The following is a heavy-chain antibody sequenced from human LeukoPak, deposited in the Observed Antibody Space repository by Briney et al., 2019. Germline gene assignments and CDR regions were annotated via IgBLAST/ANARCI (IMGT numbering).Heavy chain of an antibody. CDR3: ATFHSRSWYLDY. V-gene: IGHV4-59*01. D-gene: IGHD6-13*01. Sequence: SETLSLTCTVSGGSISSYYWSWIRQPPGKGLEWIGYIYYSGSTNYNPSLKSRVTISVDTSKNQFSLKLSSVTAADTAVYYCATFHSRSWYLDYWGQGTLVTVSS. CDR1: GGSISSYY. J-gene: IGHJ4*02. CDR2: IYYSGST.